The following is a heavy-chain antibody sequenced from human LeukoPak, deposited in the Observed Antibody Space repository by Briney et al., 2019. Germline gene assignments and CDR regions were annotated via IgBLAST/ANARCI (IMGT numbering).Heavy chain of an antibody. Sequence: PSETLSLTCTVSGGSISSYYWSWTRQPPGKGLEWIGYVYYSGSTNYNPSLESRVTISVDTSKNQFSLKLSSVTAADTAVYYCAREYSSGWSGTGYWGQGTLVTVSS. CDR3: AREYSSGWSGTGY. J-gene: IGHJ4*02. CDR2: VYYSGST. CDR1: GGSISSYY. D-gene: IGHD6-19*01. V-gene: IGHV4-59*01.